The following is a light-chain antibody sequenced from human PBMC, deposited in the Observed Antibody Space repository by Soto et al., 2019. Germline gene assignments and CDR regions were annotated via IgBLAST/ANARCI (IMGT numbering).Light chain of an antibody. J-gene: IGKJ4*01. CDR1: QSVSRSS. V-gene: IGKV3-20*01. CDR2: CAS. Sequence: EIVLTQSPGTLSYSPGERATLSCRASQSVSRSSLDWYQQKPGQAPRLLIYCASSMATGIPHRFSGSGSGPDFTLTISRLETADVAVYYFQRDGGSALTFGGGTKVEI. CDR3: QRDGGSALT.